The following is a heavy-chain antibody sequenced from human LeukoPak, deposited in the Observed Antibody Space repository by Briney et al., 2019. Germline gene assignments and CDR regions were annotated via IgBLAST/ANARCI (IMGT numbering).Heavy chain of an antibody. V-gene: IGHV3-21*01. D-gene: IGHD5-18*01. CDR1: GFTFSTYS. J-gene: IGHJ3*02. Sequence: PGGSLRLSCAASGFTFSTYSMTWVRQAPGKGLEWVSSISSSSSYIYYAGSVKGRFPLSRDNAKKSLYLQMNSLRAEDTAVYYCARDLEYSYGPDAFDIWGQGTMVTVSS. CDR2: ISSSSSYI. CDR3: ARDLEYSYGPDAFDI.